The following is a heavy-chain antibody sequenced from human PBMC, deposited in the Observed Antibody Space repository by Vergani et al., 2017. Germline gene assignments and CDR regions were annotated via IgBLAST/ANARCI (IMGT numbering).Heavy chain of an antibody. CDR2: IYYSGST. V-gene: IGHV4-59*01. D-gene: IGHD1-26*01. CDR1: GGSISSYY. CDR3: ARGYSGSYDLGYFDY. J-gene: IGHJ4*02. Sequence: QVQLQESGPGLVKPSETLSLTCTVSGGSISSYYWSWIRQPPGKGLEWIGYIYYSGSTNYNPSLKSRVTISVDTSKNQFSLKLSSVTAADTAVYYCARGYSGSYDLGYFDYWGQGTLVTVSS.